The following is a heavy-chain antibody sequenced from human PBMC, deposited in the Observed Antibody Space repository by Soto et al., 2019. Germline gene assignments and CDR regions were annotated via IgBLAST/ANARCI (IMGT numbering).Heavy chain of an antibody. CDR1: GGSISSGDYY. V-gene: IGHV4-30-4*01. J-gene: IGHJ6*02. CDR3: ARALIQLWPHYYYGMDV. CDR2: IYYSGTT. Sequence: PSETLSLTCTVSGGSISSGDYYWSWIRQPPGKGLEWIGYIYYSGTTYCNPSLKSRVTISVDTSKNQFSLKVNSVTAADTAVYYCARALIQLWPHYYYGMDVWGQGTTVTVSS. D-gene: IGHD5-18*01.